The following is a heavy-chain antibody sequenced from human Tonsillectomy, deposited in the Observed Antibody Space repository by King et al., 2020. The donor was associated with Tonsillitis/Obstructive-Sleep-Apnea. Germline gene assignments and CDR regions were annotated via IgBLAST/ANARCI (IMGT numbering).Heavy chain of an antibody. CDR2: IYYRGNT. J-gene: IGHJ6*03. CDR3: ARGMWFRDLYYYVDV. V-gene: IGHV4-59*01. D-gene: IGHD3-10*01. CDR1: GDSFSTYY. Sequence: VPLQESGPGLVKPSETLSLTCTVSGDSFSTYYWSWIRQPPGKGLEWIGFIYYRGNTNYNASLKSRVTISIDTSKNQFSLRLRSVTAADTAVYYCARGMWFRDLYYYVDVWGKGTTVTVSS.